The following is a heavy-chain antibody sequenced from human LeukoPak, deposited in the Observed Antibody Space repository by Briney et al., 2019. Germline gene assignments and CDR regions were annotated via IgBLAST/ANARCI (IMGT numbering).Heavy chain of an antibody. CDR3: ARDPPEGYCSSTSCYPRYYYYYMDV. CDR2: ISAYNGNT. V-gene: IGHV1-18*01. D-gene: IGHD2-2*01. Sequence: ASVKVSCKASGFSLTTNDISWVRQAPGQGLEWMGWISAYNGNTNYAQKLQGRVTMTTDTSTSTAYMELRSLRSDDTAVYYCARDPPEGYCSSTSCYPRYYYYYMDVWGKGTTVTVSS. J-gene: IGHJ6*03. CDR1: GFSLTTND.